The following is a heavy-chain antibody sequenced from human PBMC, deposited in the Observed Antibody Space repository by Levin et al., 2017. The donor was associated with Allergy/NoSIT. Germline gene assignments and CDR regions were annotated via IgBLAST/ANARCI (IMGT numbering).Heavy chain of an antibody. CDR1: GFPFGDYV. J-gene: IGHJ5*02. V-gene: IGHV3-49*03. CDR3: TRHSGFDP. D-gene: IGHD3-10*01. Sequence: GGSLRLSCTASGFPFGDYVMTWFRQAPGKGLEWVGFIRSKGNGETTEYAASVKGRFTISRDDSKNIAYLQMNSLKTEDTAMYYCTRHSGFDPWGQGTLVTVSS. CDR2: IRSKGNGETT.